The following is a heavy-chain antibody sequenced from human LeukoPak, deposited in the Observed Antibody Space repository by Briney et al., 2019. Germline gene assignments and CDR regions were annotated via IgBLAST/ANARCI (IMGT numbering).Heavy chain of an antibody. V-gene: IGHV4-34*01. CDR3: ARGGFSRNLDY. D-gene: IGHD6-13*01. Sequence: KPSETLSLTCAVYGGSFSGYYWSWIRQPPGKGLERIGEINHSGSTNYNPSLKSRVTISVDTSKNQFSLKLSSVTAADTAVYYCARGGFSRNLDYWGQGTLVTVSS. CDR2: INHSGST. J-gene: IGHJ4*02. CDR1: GGSFSGYY.